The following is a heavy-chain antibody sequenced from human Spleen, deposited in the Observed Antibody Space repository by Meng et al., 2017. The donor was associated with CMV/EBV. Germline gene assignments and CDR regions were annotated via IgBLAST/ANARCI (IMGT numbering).Heavy chain of an antibody. CDR3: AREIRYSSSWSNFDF. V-gene: IGHV4-39*07. D-gene: IGHD6-13*01. CDR2: IFSRGST. J-gene: IGHJ4*02. Sequence: SETLSLTCTVSGDSIISTSYYWDWIRQPPGKGLEWIGNIFSRGSTNYNPSLKSRITISVDTSRNQFSLKLRSVTAADTAVYYCAREIRYSSSWSNFDFWGQGTLVTVSS. CDR1: GDSIISTSYY.